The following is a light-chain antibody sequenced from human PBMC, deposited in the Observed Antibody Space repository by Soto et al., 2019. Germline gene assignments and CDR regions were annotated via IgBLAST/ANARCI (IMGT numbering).Light chain of an antibody. V-gene: IGLV2-14*01. CDR1: SRDIGAYNL. Sequence: QSALTQPASVSGSPGQSITISCSGTSRDIGAYNLVSWYQQPPGKAPKLLIYEVRNRPSGISYRFSGSKSGTAASLTISGLLPEDEGDYYCSAYTSRSSVVFGGGTKVTVL. J-gene: IGLJ2*01. CDR2: EVR. CDR3: SAYTSRSSVV.